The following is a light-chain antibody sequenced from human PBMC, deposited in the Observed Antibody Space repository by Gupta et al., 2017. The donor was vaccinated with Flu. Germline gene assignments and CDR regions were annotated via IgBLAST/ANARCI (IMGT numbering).Light chain of an antibody. Sequence: DMVLTQSPLSLPVTPGEAASISCRSSQSLLHSNGYNYFDWYLQKPGQSPQLLIYLGSNRASGVPDRFSGSGSGTDFTLKISRVEAEDVGVYYCMQAREPPYSFGQGTKLEIK. CDR2: LGS. V-gene: IGKV2-28*01. J-gene: IGKJ2*03. CDR3: MQAREPPYS. CDR1: QSLLHSNGYNY.